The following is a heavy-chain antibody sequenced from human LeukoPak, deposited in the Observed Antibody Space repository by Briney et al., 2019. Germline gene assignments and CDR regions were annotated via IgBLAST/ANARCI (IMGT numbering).Heavy chain of an antibody. D-gene: IGHD6-19*01. CDR3: ASHHRIAVVGSEYFQH. Sequence: PGRSLRLSCAASGFNFGSYAMHWVRQAPGKGLEWVAVIPYDGSYKYYADSVKGRFTISRDNSKNTLYLQMSSLRVEDTAVYYCASHHRIAVVGSEYFQHWGQGTLVTVSS. J-gene: IGHJ1*01. CDR1: GFNFGSYA. CDR2: IPYDGSYK. V-gene: IGHV3-30*04.